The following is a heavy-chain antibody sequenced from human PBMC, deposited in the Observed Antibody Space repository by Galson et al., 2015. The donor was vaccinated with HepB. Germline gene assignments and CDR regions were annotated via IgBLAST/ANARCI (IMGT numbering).Heavy chain of an antibody. CDR1: GFTFSSYG. CDR2: IWYDGSNK. V-gene: IGHV3-33*01. CDR3: ARDGVRGIAAAVFDY. Sequence: SLRLSCAASGFTFSSYGMHWVRQAPGKGLEWVAVIWYDGSNKYYADSVKGRFTISRDNSKNTLYLQMNSLRAEDTAVYYCARDGVRGIAAAVFDYWGQGTLVTVSS. D-gene: IGHD6-13*01. J-gene: IGHJ4*02.